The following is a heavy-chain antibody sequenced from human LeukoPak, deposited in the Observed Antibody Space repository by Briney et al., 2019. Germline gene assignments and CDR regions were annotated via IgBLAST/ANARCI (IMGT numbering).Heavy chain of an antibody. CDR1: GFGLSSCN. J-gene: IGHJ3*01. CDR2: ISSNSENV. V-gene: IGHV3-21*06. Sequence: GGSLRLSCGASGFGLSSCNMNWVRQAPGMGLEWVSYISSNSENVFYGDSVQGRFTISRDNAENSLFLQMNSLRAEDTAVYYCARESDFNGNFDAF. D-gene: IGHD4-23*01. CDR3: ARESDFNGNFDAF.